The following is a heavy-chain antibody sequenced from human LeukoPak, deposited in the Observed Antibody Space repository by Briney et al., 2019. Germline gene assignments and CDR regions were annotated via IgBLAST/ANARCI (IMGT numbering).Heavy chain of an antibody. J-gene: IGHJ4*02. Sequence: GASVKVSCKASGYTFTSYGISWVRQAPGQGLEWMGWISAYNGNTNYAQKLQGRVTMTTDTSTSTAYMELRSLRSDDTAVYYCAISPETELDDVVIWSQGTLVTVSS. CDR3: AISPETELDDVVI. CDR1: GYTFTSYG. CDR2: ISAYNGNT. D-gene: IGHD2-15*01. V-gene: IGHV1-18*01.